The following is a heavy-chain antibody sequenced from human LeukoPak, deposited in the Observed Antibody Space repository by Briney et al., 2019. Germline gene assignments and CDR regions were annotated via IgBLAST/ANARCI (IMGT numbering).Heavy chain of an antibody. CDR3: GASRQYVGAFDI. Sequence: GGSLRLSCAASGFTFSSYELYWVRQAPGKGLEWISYISSSSTIIKYADSVRGRFTVSRDDARESLYLQMSSLRADDTAIYYCGASRQYVGAFDIWGQGTLVTVSS. V-gene: IGHV3-48*03. CDR2: ISSSSTII. D-gene: IGHD3-16*01. J-gene: IGHJ3*02. CDR1: GFTFSSYE.